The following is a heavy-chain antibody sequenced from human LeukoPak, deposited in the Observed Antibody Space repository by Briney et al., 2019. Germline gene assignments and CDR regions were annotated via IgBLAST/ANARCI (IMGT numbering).Heavy chain of an antibody. D-gene: IGHD6-13*01. Sequence: SETLSLTCTVSGGSISSGPYYWNWIRQPAGKGLEWIGRISTRGSTNYNTSLKSRLTLSIDTSNNQFSLSLNSVTAAATAIYYCARDLLRGESGSWFEGFDIWGQGTKVTVSS. CDR1: GGSISSGPYY. J-gene: IGHJ3*02. V-gene: IGHV4-61*02. CDR2: ISTRGST. CDR3: ARDLLRGESGSWFEGFDI.